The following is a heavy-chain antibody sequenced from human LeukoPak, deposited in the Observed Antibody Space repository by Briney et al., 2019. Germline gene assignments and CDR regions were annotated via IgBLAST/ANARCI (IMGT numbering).Heavy chain of an antibody. CDR3: AKESTPSKSIAVAGTPNFYFDY. CDR2: ISSSSSYI. CDR1: GFTFSSYS. Sequence: GGSLRLSCAASGFTFSSYSMNWVRQAPGKGLEWVSSISSSSSYIYYADSVKGRFTISRDNAKNSLYLQMNSLRAEDTAVYYCAKESTPSKSIAVAGTPNFYFDYWGQGTLVTVPS. J-gene: IGHJ4*02. V-gene: IGHV3-21*01. D-gene: IGHD6-19*01.